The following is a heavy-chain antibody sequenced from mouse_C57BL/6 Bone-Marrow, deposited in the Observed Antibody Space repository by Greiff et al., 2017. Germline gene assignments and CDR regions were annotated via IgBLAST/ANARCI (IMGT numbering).Heavy chain of an antibody. CDR1: GYTFTNYW. CDR2: IYPGGGYT. CDR3: ERSDGYRAGWYFDV. J-gene: IGHJ1*03. V-gene: IGHV1-63*01. Sequence: QVQLQQSGAELVRPGTSVKMSCKASGYTFTNYWIGWAKQRPGHGLEWIGDIYPGGGYTNYNEKFKGKATLTADKSSSTAYLQFSSLTSEDSAIYYRERSDGYRAGWYFDVWGTGTTVAVSS. D-gene: IGHD2-3*01.